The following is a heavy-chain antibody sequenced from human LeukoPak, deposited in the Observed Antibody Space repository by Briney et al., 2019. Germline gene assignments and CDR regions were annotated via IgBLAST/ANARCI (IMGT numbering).Heavy chain of an antibody. J-gene: IGHJ4*02. CDR2: IYYSGST. CDR3: ARRKPQWLRLRGYDY. V-gene: IGHV4-39*07. Sequence: RPSETLSLTCTVSGGSISSSSYYWGWIRQPPGKGLEWIGSIYYSGSTYYNPSLKSRVTISVDTSKNQFSLKLSSVTAADTAVYYCARRKPQWLRLRGYDYWGQGTLVTVSS. D-gene: IGHD5-12*01. CDR1: GGSISSSSYY.